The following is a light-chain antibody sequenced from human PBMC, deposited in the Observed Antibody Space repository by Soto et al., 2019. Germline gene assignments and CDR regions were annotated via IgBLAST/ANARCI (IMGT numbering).Light chain of an antibody. CDR2: KAS. V-gene: IGKV1-5*03. CDR3: KQYNSYWT. Sequence: DFQMTQSPSTLSASVGDRVTITCRASQSISNWLAWYQQKPGKAPKLLIYKASNLESGVPSRFSGSGSGTEFTLTISSLQPDDLATYYCKQYNSYWTFGQGTKVEIK. J-gene: IGKJ1*01. CDR1: QSISNW.